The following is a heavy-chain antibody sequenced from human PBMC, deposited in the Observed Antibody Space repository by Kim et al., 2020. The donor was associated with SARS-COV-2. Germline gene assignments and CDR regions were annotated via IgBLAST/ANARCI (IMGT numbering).Heavy chain of an antibody. V-gene: IGHV4-39*01. CDR3: ARHEGPWEYQLLLPWVNWFDP. CDR1: GGSISSSSYY. CDR2: IYYSGST. Sequence: SETLSLTCTVSGGSISSSSYYWGWIRQPPGKGLEWIGSIYYSGSTYYNPSLKSRVTISVDTSKNQFSLKLSSVTAADTAVYYCARHEGPWEYQLLLPWVNWFDPWGQGTLVTVSS. J-gene: IGHJ5*02. D-gene: IGHD2-2*01.